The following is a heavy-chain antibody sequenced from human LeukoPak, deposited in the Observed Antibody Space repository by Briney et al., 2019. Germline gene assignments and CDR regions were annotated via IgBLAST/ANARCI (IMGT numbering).Heavy chain of an antibody. CDR2: IYPDTGAT. V-gene: IGHV1-2*02. J-gene: IGHJ6*03. CDR1: GYTFSDYY. Sequence: GASVKVSCKASGYTFSDYYVHWVRQAPGQGLEWMGWIYPDTGATNYPHKFQDRVTMTRDNTSISTVFVELSSLKSDDTAIYYCATEGDSTGTTYSYYTGVWGRGTTVTVSS. D-gene: IGHD1-1*01. CDR3: ATEGDSTGTTYSYYTGV.